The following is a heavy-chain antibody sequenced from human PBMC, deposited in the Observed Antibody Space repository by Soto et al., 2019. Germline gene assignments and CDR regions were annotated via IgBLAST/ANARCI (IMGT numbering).Heavy chain of an antibody. Sequence: WASVKVSCTASGYTFSSYAMHWVRQAPGQRLEWMGWINAGYGNTKSSQKFQDRVTISRDTSASTAYMELTSLRADDTAIYYCAKGLYYYDSSGYRLFDYWGQGTLVTVSS. CDR1: GYTFSSYA. CDR3: AKGLYYYDSSGYRLFDY. J-gene: IGHJ4*02. D-gene: IGHD3-22*01. CDR2: INAGYGNT. V-gene: IGHV1-3*01.